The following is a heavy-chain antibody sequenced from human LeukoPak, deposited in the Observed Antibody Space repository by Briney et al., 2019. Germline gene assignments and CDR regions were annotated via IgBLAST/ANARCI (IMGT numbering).Heavy chain of an antibody. CDR1: GGSISSYY. CDR3: ASSGRRWYFDL. V-gene: IGHV4-59*01. Sequence: PSETLSLTCTVSGGSISSYYWSWIRQPPGKGLEWIGYIYYSGSTNYNPSLKSRVTISVDTSKNQFSLKLSSVTAADTAVYYCASSGRRWYFDLWGRGTLVTVSS. CDR2: IYYSGST. D-gene: IGHD6-19*01. J-gene: IGHJ2*01.